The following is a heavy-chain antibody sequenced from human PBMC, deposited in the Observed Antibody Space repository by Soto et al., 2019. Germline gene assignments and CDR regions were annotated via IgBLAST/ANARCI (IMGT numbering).Heavy chain of an antibody. CDR3: AGLISGSYYGFDY. Sequence: PGGSLRLSCAASGFTFSSYGMHWVRQAPGKGLEWVSAISGSGGSTYYADSVKGRFTISRDNSKNTLYLQMNSLRAEDTAVYYCAGLISGSYYGFDYWGQGTLVTVSS. J-gene: IGHJ4*02. CDR2: ISGSGGST. D-gene: IGHD1-26*01. V-gene: IGHV3-23*01. CDR1: GFTFSSYG.